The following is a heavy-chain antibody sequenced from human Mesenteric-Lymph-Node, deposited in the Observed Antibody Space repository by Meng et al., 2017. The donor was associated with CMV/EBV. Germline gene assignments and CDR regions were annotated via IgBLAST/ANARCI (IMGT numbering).Heavy chain of an antibody. CDR3: ARDGVVPAAAGFDY. J-gene: IGHJ4*02. Sequence: SGYTFTSYGISWVRQAPGQGLEWMGWISAYNGNTNYAQKLQGRATMTTDTSTSTAYMELRSLRSDDTAVYYCARDGVVPAAAGFDYWGQGTLVTVSS. D-gene: IGHD2-2*01. CDR1: GYTFTSYG. CDR2: ISAYNGNT. V-gene: IGHV1-18*01.